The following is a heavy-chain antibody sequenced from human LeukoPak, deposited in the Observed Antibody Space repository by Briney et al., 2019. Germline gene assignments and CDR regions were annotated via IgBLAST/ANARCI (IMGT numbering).Heavy chain of an antibody. V-gene: IGHV4-59*08. Sequence: SETLSLTCTVSGGSITSDYWSWIRQPPGKGLGWIGYISYSGSTSYDPSLKSRVTISGDSSKKQFSLKLSSVTAADTAVYYCARFYYDSRGYWYYFDYWGQGTLVTVSS. CDR2: ISYSGST. J-gene: IGHJ4*02. D-gene: IGHD3-22*01. CDR1: GGSITSDY. CDR3: ARFYYDSRGYWYYFDY.